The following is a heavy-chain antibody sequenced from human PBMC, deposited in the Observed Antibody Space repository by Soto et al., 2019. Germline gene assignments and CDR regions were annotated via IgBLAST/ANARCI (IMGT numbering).Heavy chain of an antibody. CDR1: GYTFTSYG. CDR2: ISAYNGNT. J-gene: IGHJ6*02. Sequence: ASVKVCCKASGYTFTSYGISWVRQAPGQGLEWMGWISAYNGNTNYAQKLQGRVTMTTDTSTSTAYMELSSLRSDDTAVYYCAALARDLTVYYQRYYGMDVWGQGTTVTVSS. CDR3: AALARDLTVYYQRYYGMDV. V-gene: IGHV1-18*01. D-gene: IGHD3-9*01.